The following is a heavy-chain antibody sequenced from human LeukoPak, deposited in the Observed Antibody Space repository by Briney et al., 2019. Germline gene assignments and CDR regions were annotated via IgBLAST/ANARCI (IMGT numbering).Heavy chain of an antibody. CDR1: GGSISSDDYY. CDR3: ARDPFYDSSDQRIDY. Sequence: SETLSLTCTVSGGSISSDDYYWSWIRQPPGKGLEWIGYIYYSGSTYYNPSLKSRVTILVDTSKNQFSLKLSSVTAADTAVYYCARDPFYDSSDQRIDYWGQGTLVTVSS. J-gene: IGHJ4*02. D-gene: IGHD3-22*01. CDR2: IYYSGST. V-gene: IGHV4-30-4*01.